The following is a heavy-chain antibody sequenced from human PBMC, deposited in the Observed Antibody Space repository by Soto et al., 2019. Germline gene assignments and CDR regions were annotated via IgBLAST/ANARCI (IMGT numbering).Heavy chain of an antibody. CDR2: IYTSGST. J-gene: IGHJ6*02. CDR1: GGSISSYY. Sequence: SETLSLTCTDSGGSISSYYWSWIRQPAGKGLEWIGRIYTSGSTNYNPSLKSRVTMSVDTSKNQFSLKLSSVTAADTAVYYCATFLTAGPGYYYYYGMDVWGQGTTVPVSS. V-gene: IGHV4-4*07. CDR3: ATFLTAGPGYYYYYGMDV. D-gene: IGHD3-3*02.